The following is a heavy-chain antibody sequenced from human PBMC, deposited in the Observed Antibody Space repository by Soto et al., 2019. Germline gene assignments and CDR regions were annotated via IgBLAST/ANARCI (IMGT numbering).Heavy chain of an antibody. V-gene: IGHV4-61*01. CDR2: IYYSGST. CDR1: GGSVSSGSYY. J-gene: IGHJ4*02. D-gene: IGHD2-21*02. CDR3: ARGEKGELLFDY. Sequence: SETLSLTCTVSGGSVSSGSYYWSWIRQPPGKGLEWIGYIYYSGSTNYNPSLKSRVTISVDTSKNQFSLKLSSVTAAGTAVYYCARGEKGELLFDYWGQGTLVTVSS.